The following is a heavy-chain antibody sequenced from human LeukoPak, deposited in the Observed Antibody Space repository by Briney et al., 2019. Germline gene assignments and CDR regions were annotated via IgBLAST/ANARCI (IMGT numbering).Heavy chain of an antibody. J-gene: IGHJ5*02. CDR3: ARVSSGWYLGGFDP. Sequence: GGSLRLSCAASGLTFSNYAMSWVRQAPGKGLEWVSSISGSGGSTHYADSVKGRFTISRDNSKSTMYLQVNSLRAEDTAVYYCARVSSGWYLGGFDPWGQGTLVTVSS. CDR2: ISGSGGST. CDR1: GLTFSNYA. V-gene: IGHV3-23*01. D-gene: IGHD6-19*01.